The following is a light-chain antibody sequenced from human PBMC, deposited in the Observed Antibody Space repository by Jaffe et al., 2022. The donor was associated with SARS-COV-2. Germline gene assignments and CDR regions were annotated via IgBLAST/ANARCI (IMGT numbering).Light chain of an antibody. J-gene: IGKJ1*01. V-gene: IGKV3-15*01. CDR1: QNVNSN. CDR3: QQYNNWRWT. Sequence: DIVLTQSPATLSVSPGERATLSCRASQNVNSNLAWYQQKPGQAPRLLIHGASTLATGIPARFSGSGSGTEFSLTISSLQSEDFAVYYCQQYNNWRWTFGQGTKVEIK. CDR2: GAS.